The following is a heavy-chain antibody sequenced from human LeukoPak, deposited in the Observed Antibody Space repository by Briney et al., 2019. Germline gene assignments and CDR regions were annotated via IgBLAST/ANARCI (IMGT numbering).Heavy chain of an antibody. D-gene: IGHD3-10*01. J-gene: IGHJ5*02. CDR2: MNPNSGNT. Sequence: ASVKVSCKASGYTFTSYDINWVRQATGQGLEWMGWMNPNSGNTGYAQKFQGRVTMTRNTSISTAYMELSSLRSEDTAVYYCARAPSMVRGETRKNWFDPWGPGTLVTVSS. CDR3: ARAPSMVRGETRKNWFDP. V-gene: IGHV1-8*01. CDR1: GYTFTSYD.